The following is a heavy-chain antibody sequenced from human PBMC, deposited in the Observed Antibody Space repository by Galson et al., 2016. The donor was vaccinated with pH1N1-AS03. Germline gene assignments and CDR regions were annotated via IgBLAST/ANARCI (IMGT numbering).Heavy chain of an antibody. D-gene: IGHD2-21*01. CDR2: ISGSGNTI. CDR3: ARLGCGGDCYPLRGYFDL. J-gene: IGHJ2*01. V-gene: IGHV3-48*03. CDR1: GFTFNNYG. Sequence: SLRLSCAASGFTFNNYGVNWVRQAPGKGLEWLAYISGSGNTIFYADSVEGRFTISRDNAKDSVFLHMSTLQAEDTAVCYCARLGCGGDCYPLRGYFDLWGRGTVATVSS.